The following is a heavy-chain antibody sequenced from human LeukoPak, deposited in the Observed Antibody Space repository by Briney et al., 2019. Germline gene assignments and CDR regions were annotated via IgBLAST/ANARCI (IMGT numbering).Heavy chain of an antibody. CDR2: IRSNSSYI. D-gene: IGHD2-2*01. V-gene: IGHV3-21*01. Sequence: PGGSLRLSCAASGFTFSSYSMNWVRQAPGKGLEWVSSIRSNSSYIYYAYSVKGRFTISRDNDKNSLYLQMNSLRAEDPAVYYCARDAQRLVVPATNWFDPWGQGTLVIVSS. CDR3: ARDAQRLVVPATNWFDP. J-gene: IGHJ5*02. CDR1: GFTFSSYS.